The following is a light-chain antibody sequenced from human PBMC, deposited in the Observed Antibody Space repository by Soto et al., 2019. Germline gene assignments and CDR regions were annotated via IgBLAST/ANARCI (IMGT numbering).Light chain of an antibody. CDR3: SSYTSSSPYV. V-gene: IGLV2-18*02. Sequence: QSALTQPPSVSGSPGQSVAISCTGTSSDVGNYNRVSWYQQPPGTAPKLIIYDVTNRPSGVPDRFSGSKSGNTASLTISGLQADDEADYYCSSYTSSSPYVFGTGTKLTVL. J-gene: IGLJ1*01. CDR1: SSDVGNYNR. CDR2: DVT.